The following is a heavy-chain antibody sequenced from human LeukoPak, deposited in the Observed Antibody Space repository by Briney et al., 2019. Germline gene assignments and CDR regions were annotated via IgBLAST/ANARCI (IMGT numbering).Heavy chain of an antibody. CDR2: IYPGDSDT. V-gene: IGHV5-51*01. D-gene: IGHD2-15*01. CDR1: GYNFNTSW. CDR3: ARAYCSGGSCSPWRYPNYYHGMDV. Sequence: GESLKISCKASGYNFNTSWIGWVRQMPGKGLEWMGIIYPGDSDTRYSPSFQGQVTISADKSISTAYLQWSSLKASDTAMYYCARAYCSGGSCSPWRYPNYYHGMDVWGQGTTVTVSS. J-gene: IGHJ6*02.